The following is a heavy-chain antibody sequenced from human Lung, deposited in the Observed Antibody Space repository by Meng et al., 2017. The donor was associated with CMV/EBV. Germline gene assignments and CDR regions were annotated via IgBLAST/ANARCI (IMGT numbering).Heavy chain of an antibody. D-gene: IGHD5-24*01. CDR1: GFSLSTSRMR. CDR2: IDWDDDK. V-gene: IGHV2-70D*14. CDR3: ARMGYGYNYFDY. J-gene: IGHJ4*02. Sequence: SGXXLVXPTQTLTLTCTFSGFSLSTSRMRVSWIRQPPGKALEWLARIDWDDDKFYSTSLKTRLTISKDTSKNQVVLTMTNMDPVDTATYYCARMGYGYNYFDYWXQGTXVT.